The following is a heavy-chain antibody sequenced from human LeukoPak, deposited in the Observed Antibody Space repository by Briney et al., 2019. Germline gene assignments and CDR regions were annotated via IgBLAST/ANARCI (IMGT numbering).Heavy chain of an antibody. D-gene: IGHD3-22*01. CDR2: IHYDGARS. J-gene: IGHJ6*02. CDR1: GFTFSGYG. CDR3: AKDHRNYYDSSGYYGIYYYYGMDV. Sequence: PGGSLRLSCAASGFTFSGYGMHWVRQAPGKGLEWVAFIHYDGARSYYADSVKGRFTISRDNSRNTLYLQMNSLRPEDTAVYYCAKDHRNYYDSSGYYGIYYYYGMDVWGQGTTVTVSS. V-gene: IGHV3-30*02.